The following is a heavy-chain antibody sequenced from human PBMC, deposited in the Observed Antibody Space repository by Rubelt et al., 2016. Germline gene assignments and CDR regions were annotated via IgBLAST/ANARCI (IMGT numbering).Heavy chain of an antibody. CDR3: ARQAFAVTDY. Sequence: SYWISWVRQMPGKGLEWMGRIDPSDSYTNYSPSFQGQVTISADKSISTAYLQWSSLKASDTAMYYCARQAFAVTDYWGQGTLVTVSS. CDR1: SYW. D-gene: IGHD4-17*01. V-gene: IGHV5-10-1*04. J-gene: IGHJ4*02. CDR2: IDPSDSYT.